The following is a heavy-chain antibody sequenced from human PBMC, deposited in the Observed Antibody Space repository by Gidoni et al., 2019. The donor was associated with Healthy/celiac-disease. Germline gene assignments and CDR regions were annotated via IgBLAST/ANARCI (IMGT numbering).Heavy chain of an antibody. J-gene: IGHJ4*02. CDR3: ARTADFGDYGSFDY. CDR1: GFTFSSYS. Sequence: EVQLVESGGGLLQPGGSLRLSCAASGFTFSSYSMNWVRQAPGKGLEWVSYISSSSSTIYYADSEKGRFTISRDNAKNARYLQMNSLRAEDTAVYYCARTADFGDYGSFDYWGQGTLVTVSS. V-gene: IGHV3-48*04. CDR2: ISSSSSTI. D-gene: IGHD4-17*01.